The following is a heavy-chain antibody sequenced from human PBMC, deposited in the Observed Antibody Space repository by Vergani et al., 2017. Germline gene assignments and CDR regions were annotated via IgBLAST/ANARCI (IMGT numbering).Heavy chain of an antibody. CDR3: ARAVSTTVGGPPGY. J-gene: IGHJ4*02. CDR1: GFTFSSYD. D-gene: IGHD4-23*01. Sequence: EVQLVESGGGLVQPGGSLRLSCAASGFTFSSYDMHWVRQATGKGLEWVSAIGTAGDTYYPGSVKGRFTISRENAKNSLYLQMTSLRAGDTAIYYCARAVSTTVGGPPGYWGQGTLVTVSS. V-gene: IGHV3-13*01. CDR2: IGTAGDT.